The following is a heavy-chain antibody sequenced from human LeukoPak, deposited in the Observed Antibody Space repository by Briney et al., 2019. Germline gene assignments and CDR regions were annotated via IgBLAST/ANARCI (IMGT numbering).Heavy chain of an antibody. V-gene: IGHV3-23*01. Sequence: PGGSLRLSCAASGFTFSSYAMSWVRQAPGKGLEWVSGISGSGDNTYYADSVKGRFTISRDNAKNPLYLQMNSLRAEDTAVYYCERHSDYWGQGTLVTVSS. CDR1: GFTFSSYA. CDR2: ISGSGDNT. J-gene: IGHJ4*02. CDR3: ERHSDY.